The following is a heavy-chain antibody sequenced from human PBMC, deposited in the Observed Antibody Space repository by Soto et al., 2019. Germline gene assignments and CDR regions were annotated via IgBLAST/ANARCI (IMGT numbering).Heavy chain of an antibody. J-gene: IGHJ4*02. CDR1: GFTFSSYG. V-gene: IGHV3-30*18. Sequence: QVQLVESGGGVVQPGRSLRLSCAASGFTFSSYGIHWVRQAPGKGLEWVAVIAYDGSNKYYTDSVKGRFTISRDNSKNTLYLEMNSLRVEDTSVYYCAKDSYYYENSGYYYVSFGYFFDSWGQGTLVTVSS. D-gene: IGHD3-22*01. CDR2: IAYDGSNK. CDR3: AKDSYYYENSGYYYVSFGYFFDS.